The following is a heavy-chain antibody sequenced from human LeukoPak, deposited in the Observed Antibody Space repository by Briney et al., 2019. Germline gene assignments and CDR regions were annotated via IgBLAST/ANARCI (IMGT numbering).Heavy chain of an antibody. Sequence: GGSLRLSCAASGFTFSSYSMNWVRQAPGKGLEWVSSISSSSSYIYYADSVKGRFTISRDNAKNSLYLQMNSLRVEDTAVYYCARAGGPPTAMGFDPWGQGSLVSVST. CDR1: GFTFSSYS. CDR2: ISSSSSYI. CDR3: ARAGGPPTAMGFDP. V-gene: IGHV3-21*01. D-gene: IGHD2-2*01. J-gene: IGHJ5*02.